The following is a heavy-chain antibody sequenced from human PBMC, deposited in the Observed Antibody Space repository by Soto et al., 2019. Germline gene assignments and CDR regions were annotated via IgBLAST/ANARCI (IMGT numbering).Heavy chain of an antibody. J-gene: IGHJ6*02. CDR2: IIPIFGTA. V-gene: IGHV1-69*06. CDR3: ARGGGVTRIAARRDHYYYYGMDV. Sequence: SVKVSCKASGGTFSSYAISWVRQAPGQGLEWMGGIIPIFGTANYAQKFQGRVTITADKSTSTAYVELSSLRSEDTAVYYCARGGGVTRIAARRDHYYYYGMDVWGQGTTVTVSS. D-gene: IGHD6-6*01. CDR1: GGTFSSYA.